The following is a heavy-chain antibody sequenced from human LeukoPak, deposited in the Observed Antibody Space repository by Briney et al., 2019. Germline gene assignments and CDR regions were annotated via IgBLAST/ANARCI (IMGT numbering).Heavy chain of an antibody. J-gene: IGHJ4*02. CDR3: ARPIAAAGNSFDY. Sequence: GGSLRLSCAGSGSSFSSYWMTWVRQLPGKGLEWVSSISSSSSYIYYADSVKGRFTISRDNAKNSLYLQMNSLRAEDTAVYYCARPIAAAGNSFDYWGQGTLVTVSS. D-gene: IGHD6-13*01. CDR2: ISSSSSYI. CDR1: GSSFSSYW. V-gene: IGHV3-21*01.